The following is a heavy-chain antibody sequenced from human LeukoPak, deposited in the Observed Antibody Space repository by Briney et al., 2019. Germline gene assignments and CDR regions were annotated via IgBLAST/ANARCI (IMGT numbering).Heavy chain of an antibody. V-gene: IGHV3-48*03. D-gene: IGHD5-24*01. Sequence: PGGSLRLSCAASGFTFSSYEMNWVRQAPGKGREWVSYISSSGSTIYYADSVKGRFTISRDNAKNSLYLQMNSLRAEDTAVYYCAAVIRWLGNDYWGQGTLVTVSS. J-gene: IGHJ4*02. CDR1: GFTFSSYE. CDR3: AAVIRWLGNDY. CDR2: ISSSGSTI.